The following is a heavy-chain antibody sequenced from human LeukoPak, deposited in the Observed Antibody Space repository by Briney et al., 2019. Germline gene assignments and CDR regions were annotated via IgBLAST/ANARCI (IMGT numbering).Heavy chain of an antibody. CDR3: ARGWGYYDSSGYFYFDY. J-gene: IGHJ4*02. D-gene: IGHD3-22*01. CDR2: ISSSGSTI. CDR1: GFTFSSYE. Sequence: GGSLRLSCAASGFTFSSYEMNWVRQAPGKGLEWVSYISSSGSTIYYADSVKGRFTISRDNAKNSLYLQMNSLRAEDTAVYYCARGWGYYDSSGYFYFDYWGQGTLVTVSS. V-gene: IGHV3-48*03.